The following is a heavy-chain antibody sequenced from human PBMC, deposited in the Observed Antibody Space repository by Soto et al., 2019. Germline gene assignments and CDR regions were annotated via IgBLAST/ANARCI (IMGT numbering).Heavy chain of an antibody. Sequence: GGSLRLSCAASGFTFSSYGMHWVRQAPGKGLEWAAVISYDGSNKYYADSVKGRFTISRDNSKNTLYLQMNSLRAEDTAVYYCAKDGQMDGDYYFDYWGQGTLVTVSS. V-gene: IGHV3-30*18. D-gene: IGHD4-17*01. CDR1: GFTFSSYG. J-gene: IGHJ4*02. CDR3: AKDGQMDGDYYFDY. CDR2: ISYDGSNK.